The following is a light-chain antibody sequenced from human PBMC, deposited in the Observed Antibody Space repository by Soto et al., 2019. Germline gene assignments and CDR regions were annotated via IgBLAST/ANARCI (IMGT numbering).Light chain of an antibody. Sequence: DIQMTQSPSSLSASVGDRVTVACLASQIISSYLNWYQQKPGKAPKLLIYAASSLQSGVPSRFSGSGSGTDFTLTISSLQPEDFATYYCQQSYSTPRTFGQGTKVDIK. J-gene: IGKJ1*01. CDR1: QIISSY. CDR2: AAS. V-gene: IGKV1-39*01. CDR3: QQSYSTPRT.